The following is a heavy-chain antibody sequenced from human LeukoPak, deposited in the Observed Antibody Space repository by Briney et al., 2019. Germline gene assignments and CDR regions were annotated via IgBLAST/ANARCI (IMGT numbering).Heavy chain of an antibody. CDR3: GWSGAYYYYYYGMDV. Sequence: GGSLRLSCAGSGFTFSRYAMSGVRQARGKGVEGVSVISASGGSTSYADSVMGRFTISRDNSKNTLYLQMNSLRADDTAVYYCGWSGAYYYYYYGMDVWGQGTTVTVSS. CDR1: GFTFSRYA. CDR2: ISASGGST. D-gene: IGHD1-26*01. J-gene: IGHJ6*02. V-gene: IGHV3-23*01.